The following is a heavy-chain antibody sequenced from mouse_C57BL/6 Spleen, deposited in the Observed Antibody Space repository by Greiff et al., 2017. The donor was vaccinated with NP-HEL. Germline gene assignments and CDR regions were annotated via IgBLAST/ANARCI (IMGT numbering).Heavy chain of an antibody. D-gene: IGHD1-1*01. CDR1: GFTFSDYG. CDR2: ISSGSSTI. CDR3: ARPYYGSRDAMDY. Sequence: DVKLVESGGGLVKPGGSLKLSCAASGFTFSDYGMHWVRQAPEKGLEWVAYISSGSSTIYYADTVKGRFTISRDNAKNTLFLQMTSLRSEDTAMYYCARPYYGSRDAMDYWGQGTSVTVSS. J-gene: IGHJ4*01. V-gene: IGHV5-17*01.